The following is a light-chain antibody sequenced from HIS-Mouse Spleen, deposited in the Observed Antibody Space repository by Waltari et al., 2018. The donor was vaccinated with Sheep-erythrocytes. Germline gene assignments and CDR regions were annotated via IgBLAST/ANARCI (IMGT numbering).Light chain of an antibody. V-gene: IGLV2-14*01. CDR2: EVS. CDR3: SSYTSSSTLV. CDR1: SSDVGGYNS. Sequence: QSALTQPASVSGSPGQSITIPCTGTSSDVGGYNSVSCYQQHPCKAPKLMIYEVSTRPSGVSNRFSGSKSGNTASLTISGLQAEDEADYYCSSYTSSSTLVFGGGTKLTVL. J-gene: IGLJ3*02.